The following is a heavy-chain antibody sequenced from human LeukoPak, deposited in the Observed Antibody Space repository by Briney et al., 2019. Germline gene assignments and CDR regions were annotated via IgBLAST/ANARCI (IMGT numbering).Heavy chain of an antibody. CDR2: LYRGST. J-gene: IGHJ4*02. Sequence: PSETLSLTCTVSGASISPYYWTWIRQPPGKGLEWIGNLYRGSTYYNPSLKSRVTMSLDTSKNQFSLNLRPVTAADTAVYYCGRFGYSYGLDYWGQGTLVTVSS. CDR3: GRFGYSYGLDY. D-gene: IGHD5-18*01. V-gene: IGHV4-59*01. CDR1: GASISPYY.